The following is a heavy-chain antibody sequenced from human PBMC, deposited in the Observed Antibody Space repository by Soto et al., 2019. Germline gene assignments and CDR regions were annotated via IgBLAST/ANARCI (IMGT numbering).Heavy chain of an antibody. J-gene: IGHJ4*02. CDR3: ARDGYSSGWDYFDY. CDR1: GFTFSSYS. D-gene: IGHD6-19*01. CDR2: ISSSSSYI. V-gene: IGHV3-21*01. Sequence: ESGGGLVKPGGSLRLSCAASGFTFSSYSMNWVRQAPGKGLEWVSSISSSSSYIYYADSVKGRFTISRDNAKNSLYLQMNSLRVEDTAVYYCARDGYSSGWDYFDYWGQGTLVTVSS.